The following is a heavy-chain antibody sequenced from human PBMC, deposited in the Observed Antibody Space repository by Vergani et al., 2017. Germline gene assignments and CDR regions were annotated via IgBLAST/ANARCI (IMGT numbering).Heavy chain of an antibody. J-gene: IGHJ3*02. CDR1: GFTFSSYA. D-gene: IGHD6-13*01. CDR2: ISGSGGST. CDR3: AKTGMGGDAFDI. V-gene: IGHV3-23*01. Sequence: EVQLLESGGGLVQPGGSLRLSCAASGFTFSSYAMSWVRQAPGKGLEWVSAISGSGGSTYYADSVKGRFTSSRDNSKNTLYLQMNRLRAEDTAVYYCAKTGMGGDAFDIWGQGTMVTVSS.